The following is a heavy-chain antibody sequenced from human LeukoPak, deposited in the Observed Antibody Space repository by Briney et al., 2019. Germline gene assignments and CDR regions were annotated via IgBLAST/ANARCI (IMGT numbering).Heavy chain of an antibody. V-gene: IGHV1-69*06. CDR3: ARAVQVTTGGLFDY. Sequence: WASVKVSCKASGGTFNNYAISWVRQAPGQGLEWMGGIIPIFDTANYAQKFQGRVTITADKSTSTAYMELSSLRSEDTAVYYCARAVQVTTGGLFDYWGQGTLVTVSS. J-gene: IGHJ4*02. D-gene: IGHD4-17*01. CDR1: GGTFNNYA. CDR2: IIPIFDTA.